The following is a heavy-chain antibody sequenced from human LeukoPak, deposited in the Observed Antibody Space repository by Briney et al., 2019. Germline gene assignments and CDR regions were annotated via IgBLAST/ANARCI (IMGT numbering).Heavy chain of an antibody. J-gene: IGHJ4*02. Sequence: GSLKISCKGSGYSFTSYWIGWVRQMPGKGLEWMGIIYPGDSDTRYSPSFQGQVTISADKSISTAYLQWSSLKASDTAMYYCARHAYDFWSGYSSPFDYWGQGTLVTVSS. CDR2: IYPGDSDT. CDR1: GYSFTSYW. CDR3: ARHAYDFWSGYSSPFDY. D-gene: IGHD3-3*01. V-gene: IGHV5-51*01.